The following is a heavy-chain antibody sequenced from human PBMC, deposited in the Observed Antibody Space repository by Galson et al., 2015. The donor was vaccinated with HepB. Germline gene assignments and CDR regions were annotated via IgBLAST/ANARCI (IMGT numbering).Heavy chain of an antibody. D-gene: IGHD6-19*01. V-gene: IGHV3-30*18. J-gene: IGHJ4*02. Sequence: TFSSYGMHWVRQAPGKGLEWVAVISYDGSNKYYADSVKGRFTISRDNSKNTLYLQMNSLRAEDTAVYYCAKLIAVAQEGFDYWGQGTLVTVSS. CDR2: ISYDGSNK. CDR3: AKLIAVAQEGFDY. CDR1: TFSSYG.